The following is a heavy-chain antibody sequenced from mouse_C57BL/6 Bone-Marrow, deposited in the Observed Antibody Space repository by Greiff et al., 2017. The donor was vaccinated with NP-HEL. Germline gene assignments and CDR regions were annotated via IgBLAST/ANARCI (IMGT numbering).Heavy chain of an antibody. V-gene: IGHV3-8*01. CDR2: ISYRGST. CDR3: ARSGGFMTAVRYWYFDV. D-gene: IGHD1-1*01. CDR1: GYSITSDY. Sequence: VQLKESGPGLAKPSQTLSLTCSVTGYSITSDYWNWIRKFPGNKLEYMGHISYRGSTYYNPSLKRRISITRDTSKNQYYLQLHSVTTEDTATYDCARSGGFMTAVRYWYFDVWGTGTTVTVSS. J-gene: IGHJ1*03.